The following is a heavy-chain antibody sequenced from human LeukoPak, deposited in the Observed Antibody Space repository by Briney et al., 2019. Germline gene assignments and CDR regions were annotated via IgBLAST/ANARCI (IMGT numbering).Heavy chain of an antibody. J-gene: IGHJ6*03. CDR1: GFTFTSSA. V-gene: IGHV1-58*01. CDR2: IVVGSGNT. Sequence: GASVKVSCKASGFTFTSSAVQWVRQARGQRLEWIGWIVVGSGNTNYAQKFQERVTITRDMSTSIAYMELSSLRSEDTAVYYCAADGGSVGATNYYYMDVWGKGTTLTVSS. CDR3: AADGGSVGATNYYYMDV. D-gene: IGHD1-26*01.